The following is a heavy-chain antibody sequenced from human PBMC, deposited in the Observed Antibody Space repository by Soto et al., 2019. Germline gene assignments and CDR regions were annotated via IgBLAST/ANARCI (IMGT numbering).Heavy chain of an antibody. V-gene: IGHV1-69*13. J-gene: IGHJ5*02. D-gene: IGHD1-1*01. Sequence: SVKVSCKESGGTFSSYAIAWVRQATGQGLEWMGGIIPIFGIPNYAQKFQGRVAITADESTNTAYMELSSLRSDDTAVYYCAKAAQTRFNWNDLGNWFDPWGQGTLVTVSS. CDR2: IIPIFGIP. CDR1: GGTFSSYA. CDR3: AKAAQTRFNWNDLGNWFDP.